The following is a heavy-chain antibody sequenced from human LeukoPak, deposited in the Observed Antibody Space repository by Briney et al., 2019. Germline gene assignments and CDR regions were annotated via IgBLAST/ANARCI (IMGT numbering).Heavy chain of an antibody. J-gene: IGHJ4*02. CDR1: GGSFSGYY. CDR3: ARAPLSSGSYYSDYFDY. V-gene: IGHV4-34*09. Sequence: SETLSLTCAVYGGSFSGYYWSWIRQPPGKGLEWIGYIYYSGSTYYNPSLKSRVTISVDTSKNQFSLKLSSVTAADTAVYYCARAPLSSGSYYSDYFDYWGQGTLVTVSS. CDR2: IYYSGST. D-gene: IGHD1-26*01.